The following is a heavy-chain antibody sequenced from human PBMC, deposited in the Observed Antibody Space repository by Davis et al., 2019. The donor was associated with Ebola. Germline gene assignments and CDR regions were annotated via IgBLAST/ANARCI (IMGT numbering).Heavy chain of an antibody. V-gene: IGHV3-21*01. Sequence: PGGSLRLSCAASGFTFSSYSMNWVRQAPGKGLEWVSSISSSSSYIYYVNSVKGRFTISRDNAKNSLYLKMNSLRAEDTAVYYCARQKGYSSTRGYYYGMDVWGKGTTVTVSS. J-gene: IGHJ6*04. CDR2: ISSSSSYI. CDR3: ARQKGYSSTRGYYYGMDV. D-gene: IGHD2-2*01. CDR1: GFTFSSYS.